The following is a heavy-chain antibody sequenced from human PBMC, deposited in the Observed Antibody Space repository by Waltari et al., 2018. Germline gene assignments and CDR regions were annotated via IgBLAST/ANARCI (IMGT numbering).Heavy chain of an antibody. CDR1: GDSVTSANW. J-gene: IGHJ4*02. CDR2: VLSTGKT. D-gene: IGHD2-15*01. V-gene: IGHV4-4*02. CDR3: ARDRGRGLYFDV. Sequence: QLQESGPGLVKPSGTLSLSCAVSGDSVTSANWWSWVRQSPQRGLEWIGQVLSTGKTNYSPSFASRVTMSLDASNNQFSLKVTSATAADTAVYYCARDRGRGLYFDVWGPGTLVTVSP.